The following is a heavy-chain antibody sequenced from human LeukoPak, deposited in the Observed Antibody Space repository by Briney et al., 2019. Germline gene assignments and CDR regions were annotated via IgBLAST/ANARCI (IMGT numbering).Heavy chain of an antibody. Sequence: GGSLRLSCAASGFTVSSNYMSWVRQAPGKGLEWVSVIYSGGSTYYADSVKGRFTISRDNSKDTLYLQMNSLRAEDTAVYYCARAPTDHFDYWGQGTLVTVSS. CDR1: GFTVSSNY. CDR3: ARAPTDHFDY. CDR2: IYSGGST. V-gene: IGHV3-53*01. J-gene: IGHJ4*02.